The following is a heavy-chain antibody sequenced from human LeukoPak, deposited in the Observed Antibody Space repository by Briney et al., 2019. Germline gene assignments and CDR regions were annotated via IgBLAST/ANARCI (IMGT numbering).Heavy chain of an antibody. CDR2: IYGSGHT. J-gene: IGHJ3*02. V-gene: IGHV4-4*07. Sequence: SETLSLTCTVSGVSITAYYWNWIRQPAGKGLEWIGRIYGSGHTSYNPSLKSRVTMSVDTSTNHFSLKLTSVTAADTAVYYCARDLGKWPHVAFDIWGQGTLVTVSS. CDR1: GVSITAYY. D-gene: IGHD5-24*01. CDR3: ARDLGKWPHVAFDI.